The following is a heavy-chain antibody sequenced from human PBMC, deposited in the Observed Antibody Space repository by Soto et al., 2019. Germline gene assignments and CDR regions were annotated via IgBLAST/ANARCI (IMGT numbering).Heavy chain of an antibody. Sequence: QVQLQESGPGLVKPSGTLSLTCAVSGGSISSSNWWSWVRQPPGKGLEWIGEIYHSGSTNYNPSLKSRVTIAVDKSKIQFALKLSSVAAADTAVYYCARTSEGIVPCWYGMDVWVQGTTVTVSS. J-gene: IGHJ6*02. CDR3: ARTSEGIVPCWYGMDV. D-gene: IGHD2-8*01. CDR1: GGSISSSNW. V-gene: IGHV4-4*02. CDR2: IYHSGST.